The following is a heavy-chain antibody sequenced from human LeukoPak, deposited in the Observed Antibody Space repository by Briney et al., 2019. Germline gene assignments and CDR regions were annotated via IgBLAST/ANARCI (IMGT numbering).Heavy chain of an antibody. J-gene: IGHJ6*04. CDR3: AKASGKDILTGYRYGMDV. Sequence: GGSLRPSCAASGFTFSSYAMSWVRQAPGKGLEWVSAISGSGGSTYYADSVKGRFTISRDNSKSTLYLQMNSLRAEDTAVYYCAKASGKDILTGYRYGMDVWGKGTTVTVSS. V-gene: IGHV3-23*01. D-gene: IGHD3-9*01. CDR1: GFTFSSYA. CDR2: ISGSGGST.